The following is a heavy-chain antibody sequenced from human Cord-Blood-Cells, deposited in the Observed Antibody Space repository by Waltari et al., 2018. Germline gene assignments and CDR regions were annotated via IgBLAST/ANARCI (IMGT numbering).Heavy chain of an antibody. V-gene: IGHV2-5*01. CDR2: IYWSDDK. Sequence: QITLKESGPTLVKPTQTLTLTCTFSGFSLSTSGVGVGWIRQPPGKSREWLALIYWSDDKRYSPSLKSRLTITKDTAKNQVVLTMTNIDPVDTATYYCAHRSITIFGVVSDAFDIWGQGTMVTVSS. J-gene: IGHJ3*02. CDR3: AHRSITIFGVVSDAFDI. D-gene: IGHD3-3*01. CDR1: GFSLSTSGVG.